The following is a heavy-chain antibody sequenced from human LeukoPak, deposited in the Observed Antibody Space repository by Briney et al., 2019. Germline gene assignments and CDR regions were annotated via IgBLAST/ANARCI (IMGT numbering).Heavy chain of an antibody. V-gene: IGHV4-39*01. Sequence: SETLSLTCTVSGGSTSSSNYYWGWIRQPPGKGLEWIGGIHYSGNTYYNPSLKSRVTISVDTSKNQFSLKLCSVTAADTAVYYCARLGAGPTYYDFWSGYSSFYFDYWGQGTLVTVSS. CDR3: ARLGAGPTYYDFWSGYSSFYFDY. J-gene: IGHJ4*02. CDR2: IHYSGNT. CDR1: GGSTSSSNYY. D-gene: IGHD3-3*01.